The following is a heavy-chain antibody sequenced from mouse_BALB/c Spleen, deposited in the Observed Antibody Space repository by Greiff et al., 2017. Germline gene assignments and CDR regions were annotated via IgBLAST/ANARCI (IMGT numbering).Heavy chain of an antibody. J-gene: IGHJ4*01. CDR3: VRERGIWGNAMDY. CDR1: GFTFNTYA. Sequence: EVKLVESGGGLVQPKGSLKLSCAASGFTFNTYAMNWVRQAPGKGLEWVARIRSKSNNYATYYADSVKDRFTISRDDSQSMLYLQMNNLKTEDTAMYYCVRERGIWGNAMDYWGQGTSVTVSS. D-gene: IGHD4-1*01. CDR2: IRSKSNNYAT. V-gene: IGHV10-1*02.